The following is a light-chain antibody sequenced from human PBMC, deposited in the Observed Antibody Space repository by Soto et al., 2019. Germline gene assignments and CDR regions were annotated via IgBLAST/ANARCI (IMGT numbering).Light chain of an antibody. CDR2: EVN. J-gene: IGLJ1*01. Sequence: QSALTHPASVSGSPGQSITISCTGTSSDVGSYNLVSWYQQHPGKAPKLMLYEVNKRPSGVSNRFSGSKSGNTASLTISGLQAEDEADYYCCSYAGSSTYVFGTGTKLTVL. CDR3: CSYAGSSTYV. CDR1: SSDVGSYNL. V-gene: IGLV2-23*02.